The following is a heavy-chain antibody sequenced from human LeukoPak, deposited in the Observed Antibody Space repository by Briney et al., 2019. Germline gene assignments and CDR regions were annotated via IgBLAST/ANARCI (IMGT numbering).Heavy chain of an antibody. CDR2: INPSGGST. CDR3: ASQADYYGSGSYEGFDY. CDR1: GYTFTSYY. J-gene: IGHJ4*02. D-gene: IGHD3-10*01. V-gene: IGHV1-46*01. Sequence: ASVKVSCKASGYTFTSYYMHWVRQAPGQGLEWMGIINPSGGSTSYAQKFQGRVTMTRDMSTSTVYMELSSLRSEDTAVYYCASQADYYGSGSYEGFDYWGQGTLVTVSS.